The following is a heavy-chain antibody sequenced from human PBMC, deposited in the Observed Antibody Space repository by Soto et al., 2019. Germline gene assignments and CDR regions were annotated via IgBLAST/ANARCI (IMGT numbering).Heavy chain of an antibody. V-gene: IGHV1-69*13. CDR1: GGTFTTYS. CDR2: IIPIFGTA. J-gene: IGHJ4*02. D-gene: IGHD1-26*01. CDR3: ARVPGTYYVGGFDY. Sequence: GASVKVSCKASGGTFTTYSISWVRQAPGQGLEWMGGIIPIFGTANYAQRCQGRVTITADESTSTAYMELSSLRSDDTAVYYCARVPGTYYVGGFDYWGQGTMVTVYS.